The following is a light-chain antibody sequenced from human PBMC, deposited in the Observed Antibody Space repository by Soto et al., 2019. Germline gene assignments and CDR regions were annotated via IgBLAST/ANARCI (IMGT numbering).Light chain of an antibody. Sequence: QSALTQPASVSGSPGQSITISCTGTSSDVGAYKYVSWFQQYPGKVPKLIIYEVNDRPSGVCNRFSASKSGNTASLTISGLQAEDEADYYCSSYTRQSTYVFGTGTKLTVL. CDR1: SSDVGAYKY. CDR3: SSYTRQSTYV. CDR2: EVN. J-gene: IGLJ1*01. V-gene: IGLV2-14*03.